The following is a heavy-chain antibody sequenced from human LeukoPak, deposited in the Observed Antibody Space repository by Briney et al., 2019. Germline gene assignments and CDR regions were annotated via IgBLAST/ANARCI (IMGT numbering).Heavy chain of an antibody. J-gene: IGHJ4*02. CDR2: IYYSGST. V-gene: IGHV4-39*01. Sequence: SETLSLTCTVSGGSISSSSYYWGWIRQPPGKGLEWIGSIYYSGSTYYNPSLKSRVTISVDTSKNQFSLKLSSVTAADTAVYYCARRLYYGSGSYDYWGQGTLVTVSS. CDR1: GGSISSSSYY. D-gene: IGHD3-10*01. CDR3: ARRLYYGSGSYDY.